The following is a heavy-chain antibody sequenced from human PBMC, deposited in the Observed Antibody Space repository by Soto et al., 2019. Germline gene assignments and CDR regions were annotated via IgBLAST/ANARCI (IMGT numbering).Heavy chain of an antibody. V-gene: IGHV3-23*01. CDR3: AQDRGWGVVSPSHDS. Sequence: EVHLLESGGGVVQPGGSLRLSCAASGFTFRNCVMSWVRQAPGKGLEWVSAIRATGGQTFYADSVKGRFTISRDNSKNMLYLQIDSLRDEDTALYFCAQDRGWGVVSPSHDSWGQGTLVTVSS. CDR1: GFTFRNCV. J-gene: IGHJ4*02. CDR2: IRATGGQT. D-gene: IGHD2-21*01.